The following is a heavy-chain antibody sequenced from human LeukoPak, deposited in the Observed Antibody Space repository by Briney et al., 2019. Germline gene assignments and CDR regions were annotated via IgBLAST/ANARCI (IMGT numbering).Heavy chain of an antibody. CDR1: GGSISSSNW. D-gene: IGHD6-13*01. Sequence: SGTLSLTCAVSGGSISSSNWWSWVRQPPGKGLEWIGEIYHSGSTNYNPSLKSRVTISVDKSKNQFSLKLSSVTAADTAVYYCARGMSSSWYDDALDIWGQGTMVTVSS. V-gene: IGHV4-4*02. CDR3: ARGMSSSWYDDALDI. CDR2: IYHSGST. J-gene: IGHJ3*02.